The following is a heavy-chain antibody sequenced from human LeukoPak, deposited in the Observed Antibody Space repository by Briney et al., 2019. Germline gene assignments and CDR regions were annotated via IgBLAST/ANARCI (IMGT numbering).Heavy chain of an antibody. D-gene: IGHD6-19*01. CDR3: ANFPRAGSIAVAGTDY. J-gene: IGHJ4*02. V-gene: IGHV3-23*01. CDR1: GFTFGSYA. Sequence: QTGGSLRLSCAASGFTFGSYAIHWVRQAPGKGLEWVSAISGSGGSTYYADSVKGRFTISRDNSKNTLYLQMNSLRAEDTAVYYCANFPRAGSIAVAGTDYWGQGTLVTVSS. CDR2: ISGSGGST.